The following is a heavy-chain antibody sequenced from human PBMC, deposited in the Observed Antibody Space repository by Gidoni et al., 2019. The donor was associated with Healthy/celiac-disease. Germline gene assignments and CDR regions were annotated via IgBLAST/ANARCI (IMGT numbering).Heavy chain of an antibody. CDR2: ISWNSGSI. J-gene: IGHJ4*02. CDR1: GFTFDAYA. D-gene: IGHD3-22*01. V-gene: IGHV3-9*01. Sequence: EVQLVESGGGLVQPGRSLRLSCAASGFTFDAYAMHWVRQAPGKGLEWVSGISWNSGSIGYADSVKGRFTISRDNAKNSLYLQMNSLRAEDTALYYCAKGYDSSGYAVPDYWGQGTLVTVSS. CDR3: AKGYDSSGYAVPDY.